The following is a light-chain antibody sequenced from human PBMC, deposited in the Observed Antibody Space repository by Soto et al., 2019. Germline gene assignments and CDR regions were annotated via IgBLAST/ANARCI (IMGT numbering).Light chain of an antibody. J-gene: IGLJ3*02. CDR3: SSFILSSNSLV. CDR1: SSDVGGYNY. Sequence: QSALTQPASVSGSPGQSIAISCTGTSSDVGGYNYVSRYQQHPGKAPKLIIYEVSNRPSGISNRFSGSKSGNTASLTISGLQAADEADYYCSSFILSSNSLVFGGGTKLTVL. CDR2: EVS. V-gene: IGLV2-14*01.